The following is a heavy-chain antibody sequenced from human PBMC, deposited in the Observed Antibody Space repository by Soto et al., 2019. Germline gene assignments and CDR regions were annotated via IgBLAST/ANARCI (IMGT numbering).Heavy chain of an antibody. CDR1: GYTFTSYY. J-gene: IGHJ4*02. D-gene: IGHD3-22*01. CDR3: ARGQGSEVVVIPFDS. V-gene: IGHV1-46*01. CDR2: INPSGGST. Sequence: GASVKVSCKASGYTFTSYYMHWVRQAPGQGLEWMGIINPSGGSTSYAQKFQGRVTMTRDTSTSTVYMELSSLGSEDTAVYYCARGQGSEVVVIPFDSWGKGTRVTVPS.